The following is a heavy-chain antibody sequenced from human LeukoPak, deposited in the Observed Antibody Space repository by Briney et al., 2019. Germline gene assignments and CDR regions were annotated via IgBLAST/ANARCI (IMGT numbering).Heavy chain of an antibody. Sequence: GGSLRLSCAASGFTFSGSAMSWVRQAPGKGLEWVSGISIGGDYTYYADSVKGRFTISRDNSKNTLSLQMSNLRAEDTAIYYCAKLHSAAITADFDHWGQGTLVTVSS. J-gene: IGHJ4*02. D-gene: IGHD6-13*01. CDR1: GFTFSGSA. V-gene: IGHV3-23*01. CDR2: ISIGGDYT. CDR3: AKLHSAAITADFDH.